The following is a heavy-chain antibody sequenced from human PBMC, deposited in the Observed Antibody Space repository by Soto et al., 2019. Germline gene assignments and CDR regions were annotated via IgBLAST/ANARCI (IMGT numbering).Heavy chain of an antibody. J-gene: IGHJ4*02. CDR3: ARDQGYYDSSGYFDY. Sequence: GGALRLSWTASRFTFRSYIMNWVRQAPGKGLEWVSYISSSGDIRYYADSVKGRFTTSRDNAKKSLYLEMNSLRAEDTAVYYCARDQGYYDSSGYFDYWRQGALVTGSS. CDR1: RFTFRSYI. V-gene: IGHV3-48*01. CDR2: ISSSGDIR. D-gene: IGHD3-22*01.